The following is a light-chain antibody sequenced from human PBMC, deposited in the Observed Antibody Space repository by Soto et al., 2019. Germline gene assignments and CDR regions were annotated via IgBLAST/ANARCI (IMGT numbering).Light chain of an antibody. Sequence: DIEMTQSPSTLSASLGDRVTITCRASQIISTWLAWYQQKPGKAPRLLIYDASSLESGVPSRFSGSGSGTEFTLTISSLQHDDFATYYCQQYNSIGAWTFGQGTKVDIK. J-gene: IGKJ1*01. CDR3: QQYNSIGAWT. CDR1: QIISTW. CDR2: DAS. V-gene: IGKV1-5*01.